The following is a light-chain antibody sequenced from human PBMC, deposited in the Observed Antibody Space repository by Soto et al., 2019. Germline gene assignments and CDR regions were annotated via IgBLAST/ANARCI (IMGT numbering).Light chain of an antibody. J-gene: IGKJ1*01. CDR1: QSVTSGY. CDR3: QQYGGSPRT. Sequence: EIVLTQSPGTLSLSPGERATLSCRASQSVTSGYLAWYQQKGGQAPRLLIHGASNRATGIPDRFSGSGSGTDFTLTISRLEPEDFAVYYCQQYGGSPRTFGQGTKVDIK. V-gene: IGKV3-20*01. CDR2: GAS.